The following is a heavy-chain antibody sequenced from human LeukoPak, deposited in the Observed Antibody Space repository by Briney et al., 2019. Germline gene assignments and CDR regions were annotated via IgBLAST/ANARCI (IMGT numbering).Heavy chain of an antibody. CDR1: GFTFSSYA. CDR2: ISGSGGST. CDR3: AKGTGYSYGLED. J-gene: IGHJ4*02. Sequence: GGSLRLSCAASGFTFSSYAMSWVRQAPGKGLEWVSAISGSGGSTYYADSVKGRFTISRDNSKNTLYLQMNSLRAKDTAVYYCAKGTGYSYGLEDWGQGTLVTVSS. V-gene: IGHV3-23*01. D-gene: IGHD5-18*01.